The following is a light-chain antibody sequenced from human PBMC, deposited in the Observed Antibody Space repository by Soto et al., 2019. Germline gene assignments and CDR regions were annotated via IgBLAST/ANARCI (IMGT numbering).Light chain of an antibody. V-gene: IGKV1-39*01. CDR3: QQSDSLPYT. J-gene: IGKJ2*01. CDR2: AVS. CDR1: QSISTY. Sequence: DIQMTQSPSSLSASVVDRCTIACRASQSISTYLTLYQQKPGKAPEVLIYAVSSLQRGVPSRFSGSGSGTDFTLTISSLQPEDFAAYYCQQSDSLPYTFGQGTKLEIK.